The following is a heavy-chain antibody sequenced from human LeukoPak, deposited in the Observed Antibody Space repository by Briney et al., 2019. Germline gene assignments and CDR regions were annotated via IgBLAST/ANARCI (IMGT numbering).Heavy chain of an antibody. V-gene: IGHV1-69-2*01. CDR2: VDPEDGET. CDR3: ATVYGNYVKGTIDY. Sequence: ASVKVSCKASGYTFTSCGISWVRQAPGKGLEWMGRVDPEDGETIYAEKFQGRVTITADTSTDTAYMELSSLRSEDTAVYYCATVYGNYVKGTIDYWGQGTLVTVSS. D-gene: IGHD4-11*01. CDR1: GYTFTSCG. J-gene: IGHJ4*02.